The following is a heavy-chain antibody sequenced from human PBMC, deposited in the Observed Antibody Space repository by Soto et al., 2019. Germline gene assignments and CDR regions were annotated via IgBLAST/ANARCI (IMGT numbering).Heavy chain of an antibody. J-gene: IGHJ5*02. CDR1: GGSISSYY. D-gene: IGHD6-13*01. CDR2: IYYSGST. V-gene: IGHV4-59*01. Sequence: SETLSLSCTVSGGSISSYYWSWIRQPPGKGLEWIGYIYYSGSTNYNPSLKSRVTISVDTSKNQFSLKLSSVTAADTAVYYCARGAAPYSSSWYGWFDPWGQGTLVTVSS. CDR3: ARGAAPYSSSWYGWFDP.